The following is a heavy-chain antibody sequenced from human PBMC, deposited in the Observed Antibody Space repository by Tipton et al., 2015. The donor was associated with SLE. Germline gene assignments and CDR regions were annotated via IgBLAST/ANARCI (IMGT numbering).Heavy chain of an antibody. Sequence: GSLRLSCAASGFSFSRYAMHWVRQAPGKGLVWVSRINSDGSSTSYADSVKGRFTISRDNAKNTLYLQMNSLRAEDTAVYYCARDQYSSGWFGGYFDYWGQGTLATVSS. V-gene: IGHV3-74*01. CDR3: ARDQYSSGWFGGYFDY. J-gene: IGHJ4*02. D-gene: IGHD6-19*01. CDR1: GFSFSRYA. CDR2: INSDGSST.